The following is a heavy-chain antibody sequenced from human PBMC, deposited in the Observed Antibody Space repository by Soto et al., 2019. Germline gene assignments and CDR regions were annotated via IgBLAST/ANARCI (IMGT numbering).Heavy chain of an antibody. CDR1: GGSISSYY. D-gene: IGHD1-26*01. V-gene: IGHV4-59*01. CDR2: IYYSGST. J-gene: IGHJ6*03. Sequence: SETLSLTCTVSGGSISSYYWSWIRQPPGKGLEWIGYIYYSGSTNYNPSLKSRVTISVDTSKNQFSLKLSSVTAADTAVYYCARVSGGVPNDYYYYYMDVWGKGTTVTVSS. CDR3: ARVSGGVPNDYYYYYMDV.